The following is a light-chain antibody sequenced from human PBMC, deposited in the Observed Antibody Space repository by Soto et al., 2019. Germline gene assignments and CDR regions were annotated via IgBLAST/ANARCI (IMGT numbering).Light chain of an antibody. CDR3: GAWDSSLSGVV. CDR2: DNN. Sequence: QSVLTQPPSVSAAPGQKVTISCSGSSSNIGNNDVSWYQQLPGTAPKFLIYDNNKRPSGIPDRFSGSKSGTSATLDITGLQTGDEADYYCGAWDSSLSGVVFGGGTKVTVL. J-gene: IGLJ2*01. CDR1: SSNIGNND. V-gene: IGLV1-51*01.